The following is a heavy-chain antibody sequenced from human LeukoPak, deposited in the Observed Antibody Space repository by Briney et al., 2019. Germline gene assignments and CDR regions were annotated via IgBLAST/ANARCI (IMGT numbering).Heavy chain of an antibody. CDR2: IYYSGST. D-gene: IGHD1-1*01. CDR3: ARHSRARAYNWNGFDP. J-gene: IGHJ5*02. CDR1: GGSISSSSYY. V-gene: IGHV4-39*01. Sequence: SETLSLTCTVSGGSISSSSYYWGWIRQPPGKGLEWIGSIYYSGSTYYNPSLKSRVTISVDTSKNQFSLKLSSVTAADRAVYYCARHSRARAYNWNGFDPWGQGTLVTVSS.